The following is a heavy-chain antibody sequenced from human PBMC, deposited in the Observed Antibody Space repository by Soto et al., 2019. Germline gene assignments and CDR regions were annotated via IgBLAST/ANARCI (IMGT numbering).Heavy chain of an antibody. CDR1: GFTFSGKT. V-gene: IGHV3-30-3*01. J-gene: IGHJ5*02. Sequence: GGSLRLSCAASGFTFSGKTMYWVRQAPGKGLEWEALIAPDASQIYYADSVKGRFTISRDNSKNTLYLQMNSLRTEDTYLYLCATDIHATCRLNAWGQGTLVTVSS. D-gene: IGHD2-2*02. CDR2: IAPDASQI. CDR3: ATDIHATCRLNA.